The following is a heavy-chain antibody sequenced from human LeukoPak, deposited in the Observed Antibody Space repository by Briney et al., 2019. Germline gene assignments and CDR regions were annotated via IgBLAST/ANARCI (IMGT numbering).Heavy chain of an antibody. CDR2: IYYSGST. CDR1: GFTFSNAW. CDR3: ARGYGYNPNYYYYMDV. Sequence: PGGSLRLSCAASGFTFSNAWMSWIRQPPGKGLEWIGYIYYSGSTNYNPSLKSRVTISVDTSKNQFSLKLSSVTAADTAVYYCARGYGYNPNYYYYMDVWGKGTTVTVSS. V-gene: IGHV4-59*01. D-gene: IGHD5-24*01. J-gene: IGHJ6*03.